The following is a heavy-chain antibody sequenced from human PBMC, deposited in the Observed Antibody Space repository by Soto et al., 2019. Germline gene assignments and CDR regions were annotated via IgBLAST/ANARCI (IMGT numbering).Heavy chain of an antibody. Sequence: SETLSLTCAVYGGSFSGYYWSWIRQPPGKGLEWIGEINHSGSTNYNPSLKSRVTISVDTSKNQFSLKLSSVTAADTAVYYCARGRRSSWSYYYMDVWGKGTTVTVSS. J-gene: IGHJ6*03. CDR3: ARGRRSSWSYYYMDV. CDR1: GGSFSGYY. D-gene: IGHD6-13*01. CDR2: INHSGST. V-gene: IGHV4-34*01.